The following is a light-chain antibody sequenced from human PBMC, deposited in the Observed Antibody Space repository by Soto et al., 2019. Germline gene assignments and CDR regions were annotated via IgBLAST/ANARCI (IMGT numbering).Light chain of an antibody. CDR1: QDIRND. CDR3: LQHFNYPRT. V-gene: IGKV1-6*01. Sequence: AIQMTQSPSSLSASVGDRVTITCRASQDIRNDLGWYQQKPGKAPNLLIYAASSLQSGVPSRFSGSESGTDFPLTITSLQPEDFASYYCLQHFNYPRTFGQGTKVEFK. CDR2: AAS. J-gene: IGKJ1*01.